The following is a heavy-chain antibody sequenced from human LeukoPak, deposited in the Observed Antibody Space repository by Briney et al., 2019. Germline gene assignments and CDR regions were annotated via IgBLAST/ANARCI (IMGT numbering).Heavy chain of an antibody. Sequence: PGGSLRLSCAASGFTFSSYWMHWVRQAPGKGLVWVSRINSDGSSTSYADSVKGRFTISRDNAKNTLYLQMNSLRAEDTAVYYCASGPSFGSSWPYSIWGQGTTVTVSS. CDR2: INSDGSST. D-gene: IGHD6-13*01. V-gene: IGHV3-74*01. CDR1: GFTFSSYW. J-gene: IGHJ6*02. CDR3: ASGPSFGSSWPYSI.